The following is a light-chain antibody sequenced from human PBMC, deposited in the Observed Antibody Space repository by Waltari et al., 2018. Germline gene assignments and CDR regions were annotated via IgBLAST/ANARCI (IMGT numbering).Light chain of an antibody. V-gene: IGLV2-23*01. CDR3: CSYAGSSTDKV. CDR2: EGS. CDR1: SRDVGSYNL. J-gene: IGLJ3*02. Sequence: QSALTQPASVSGSPGQSITISCTGTSRDVGSYNLVSWYQQHPGKAPKLMIYEGSKRPSGVSNRFSGSKSGNTASLTISGLQAEDEADYYCCSYAGSSTDKVFGGGTKLTVL.